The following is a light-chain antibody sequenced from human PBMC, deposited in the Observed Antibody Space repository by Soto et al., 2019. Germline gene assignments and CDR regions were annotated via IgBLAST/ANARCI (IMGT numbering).Light chain of an antibody. CDR1: QSVGAY. Sequence: EIVLTQSPSTLSLSPGQRATLSCRASQSVGAYLAWYQQKVGQAPRLLIYDASNRASFIPARFSGSWSGTDFTLTISSLEPEDFAVYYCQKGGDERRSNFGPGTRVDI. J-gene: IGKJ3*01. CDR3: QKGGDERRSN. CDR2: DAS. V-gene: IGKV3-11*01.